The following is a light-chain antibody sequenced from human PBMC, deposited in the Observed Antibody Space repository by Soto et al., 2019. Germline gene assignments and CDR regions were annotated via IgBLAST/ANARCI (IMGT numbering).Light chain of an antibody. CDR3: AAWDDSLSGPV. V-gene: IGLV2-8*01. CDR2: EVS. J-gene: IGLJ2*01. CDR1: SSDVGGYNY. Sequence: QSALTQPPSASGSPGQSVTISCTGTSSDVGGYNYVSWYQQHPGKAPKVMIYEVSKRPSGVPDRFSGSKSGNTASLTVSGLRPEDEADYYCAAWDDSLSGPVFGGGTKVTVL.